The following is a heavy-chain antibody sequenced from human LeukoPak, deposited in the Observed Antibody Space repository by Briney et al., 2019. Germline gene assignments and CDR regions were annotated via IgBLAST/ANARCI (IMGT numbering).Heavy chain of an antibody. CDR3: ARDIYYGSGSYYTKLYYYYGMDV. J-gene: IGHJ6*02. V-gene: IGHV3-11*04. D-gene: IGHD3-10*01. Sequence: NPGGSLRLSCAASGFTFSDYYMSWIRQAPGKGLEWVSYISSSGSTIYYADSVKGRFTISRDNAKNSLYLQMNSLRAEDTAVYYCARDIYYGSGSYYTKLYYYYGMDVWGQGTTVTVSS. CDR1: GFTFSDYY. CDR2: ISSSGSTI.